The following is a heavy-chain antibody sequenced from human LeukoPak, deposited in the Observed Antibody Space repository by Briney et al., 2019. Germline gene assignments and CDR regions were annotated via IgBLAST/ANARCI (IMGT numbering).Heavy chain of an antibody. Sequence: PSETLSLTCTVSGGSISSYHWSWIRQPPGKGLEWIGYIYYSGSTNYNPSLKSRVTISVDTSKNQFSLKLSSVTAADTAVYYCARAEYCSSTSCYTGGYYYYYMDVWGKGTTVTVSS. CDR3: ARAEYCSSTSCYTGGYYYYYMDV. D-gene: IGHD2-2*02. V-gene: IGHV4-59*01. CDR2: IYYSGST. J-gene: IGHJ6*03. CDR1: GGSISSYH.